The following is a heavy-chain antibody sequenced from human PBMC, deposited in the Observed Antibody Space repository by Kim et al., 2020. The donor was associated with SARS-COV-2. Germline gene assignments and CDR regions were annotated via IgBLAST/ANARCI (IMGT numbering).Heavy chain of an antibody. CDR1: GFTFSFYG. CDR3: AKDRILRYFDWLPIPPPDY. CDR2: ISYDGSNK. V-gene: IGHV3-30*18. Sequence: GGSLRLSCAASGFTFSFYGMHWVRQAPGKGLEWVAVISYDGSNKYYADSVKGRFTISRDNSKNTLYLQMNSLRAEDTAVYYCAKDRILRYFDWLPIPPPDYWGQGTLVPVSS. J-gene: IGHJ4*02. D-gene: IGHD3-9*01.